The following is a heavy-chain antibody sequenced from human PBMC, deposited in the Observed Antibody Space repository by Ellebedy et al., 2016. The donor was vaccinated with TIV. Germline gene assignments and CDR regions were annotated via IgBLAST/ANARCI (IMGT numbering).Heavy chain of an antibody. Sequence: MPSETLSLTCTVSGGSISSYYWSWIRQPPGKGLEWIGYIYYSGSTNFNPSLRSRVTMSVDTSKNQFSLKLSSVTAADTAVYYCATYTYVYDTSGSFDYWGQGTLVTVSS. V-gene: IGHV4-59*01. J-gene: IGHJ4*02. CDR2: IYYSGST. CDR1: GGSISSYY. CDR3: ATYTYVYDTSGSFDY. D-gene: IGHD3-22*01.